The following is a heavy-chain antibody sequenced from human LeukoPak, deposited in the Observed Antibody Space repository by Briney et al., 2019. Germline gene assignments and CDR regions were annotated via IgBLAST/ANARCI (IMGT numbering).Heavy chain of an antibody. CDR2: IYSGGST. CDR1: GFTVSSNY. D-gene: IGHD1-7*01. Sequence: GGSLRLSCAASGFTVSSNYMSWVRQAPGKGLEWVSVIYSGGSTYYADSVKGRFTISRDNSKNTLYLQMNSLRAEDTAVYYCARDHCELPLANWGQGTLVTVSS. CDR3: ARDHCELPLAN. J-gene: IGHJ4*02. V-gene: IGHV3-66*01.